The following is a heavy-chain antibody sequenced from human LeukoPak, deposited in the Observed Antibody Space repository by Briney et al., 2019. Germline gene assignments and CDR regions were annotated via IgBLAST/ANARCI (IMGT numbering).Heavy chain of an antibody. CDR2: INYSGTT. J-gene: IGHJ4*02. D-gene: IGHD4-17*01. CDR3: ARTNPVYGDYDY. CDR1: GGFITTSSFY. V-gene: IGHV4-39*01. Sequence: SETLSLTCTVSGGFITTSSFYWGWIRQPPGKGLEWIGSINYSGTTYYNPSLKSRLTISVDTSKNQFSLKLSSVTAADTAVYYCARTNPVYGDYDYWGQGTLVTVSS.